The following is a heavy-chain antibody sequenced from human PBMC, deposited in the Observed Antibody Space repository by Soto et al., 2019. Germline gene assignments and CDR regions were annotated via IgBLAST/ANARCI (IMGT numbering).Heavy chain of an antibody. CDR1: GGTFSSYA. CDR2: IIPIFGTA. D-gene: IGHD2-2*01. J-gene: IGHJ4*02. V-gene: IGHV1-69*13. Sequence: SVKVSCKASGGTFSSYAISWVRQAPGQGLEWMGGIIPIFGTANYAQKFQGRVTITADESTSTAYMELSSLRSEDTAVYYCARGRAVLVPAASDYWGQGTLVTVSS. CDR3: ARGRAVLVPAASDY.